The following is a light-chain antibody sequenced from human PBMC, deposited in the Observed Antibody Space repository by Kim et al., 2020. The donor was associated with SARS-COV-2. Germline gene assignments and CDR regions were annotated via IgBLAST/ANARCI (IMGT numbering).Light chain of an antibody. CDR3: KQYDELPPYT. V-gene: IGKV1-33*01. J-gene: IGKJ2*01. CDR1: QGISKS. CDR2: DAS. Sequence: ASVGDRVTITCQASQGISKSLNWYQQKPGRAPKLLISDASVLEAGAPSRFSGRGSGTHFTLTITSVQPDDFATYYCKQYDELPPYTFGQGTKLEI.